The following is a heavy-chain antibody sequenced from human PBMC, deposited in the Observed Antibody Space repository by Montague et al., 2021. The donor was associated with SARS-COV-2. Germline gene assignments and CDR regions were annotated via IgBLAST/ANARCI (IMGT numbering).Heavy chain of an antibody. J-gene: IGHJ4*02. Sequence: CAISGDSVSSNSAAWNWIRQSPSRGLEWLGRTYYRSKWHNDYAVSVKSRITINPDTSKNQFSLPLKSVTPEDTAVYYRARGWVATIPHMDNWGQGSLVIVSS. CDR2: TYYRSKWHN. D-gene: IGHD5-12*01. V-gene: IGHV6-1*01. CDR1: GDSVSSNSAA. CDR3: ARGWVATIPHMDN.